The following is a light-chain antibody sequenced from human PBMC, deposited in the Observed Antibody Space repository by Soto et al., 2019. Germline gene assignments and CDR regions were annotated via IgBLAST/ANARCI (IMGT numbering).Light chain of an antibody. V-gene: IGLV7-43*01. Sequence: QAVVTQEPSLTVSPGGTVTLTCASNTGTVTSTHYANWFQQKPGQPPRALIYSTTNTYSWTPARFAGSLLGGKAALTLSGVEPDDEADYYCHRYFGATRVFGGGTKLTVL. CDR1: TGTVTSTHY. CDR3: HRYFGATRV. J-gene: IGLJ3*02. CDR2: STT.